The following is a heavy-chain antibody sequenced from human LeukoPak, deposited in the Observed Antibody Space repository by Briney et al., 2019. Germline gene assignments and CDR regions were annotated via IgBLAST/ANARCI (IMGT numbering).Heavy chain of an antibody. CDR1: GLTFSSYA. J-gene: IGHJ6*03. D-gene: IGHD3-16*01. Sequence: GGSLRLSCAASGLTFSSYAMSWVRQAPGKGLEWVSGILDSGYSTYYANSVKGRFTISRDNSNNTLYLQMNSLRAEDTAVYYCAKLGGHPLHNYYVGVWGKGTTVAVPS. V-gene: IGHV3-23*01. CDR3: AKLGGHPLHNYYVGV. CDR2: ILDSGYST.